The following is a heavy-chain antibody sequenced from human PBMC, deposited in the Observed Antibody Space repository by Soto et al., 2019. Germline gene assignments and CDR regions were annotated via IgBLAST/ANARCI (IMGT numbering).Heavy chain of an antibody. J-gene: IGHJ6*02. D-gene: IGHD1-26*01. CDR1: GGSISSYY. CDR3: ARGGSGSGSYYRYGYYYYGMDV. V-gene: IGHV4-59*01. Sequence: SETLFLTCTVSGGSISSYYWRWIQQPPGKGLEWIGYIYYSGSTNYNPSLKSRVTISVDTSKNQFSLKLSSVTAADTAVYYCARGGSGSGSYYRYGYYYYGMDVWGQGTTVTVSS. CDR2: IYYSGST.